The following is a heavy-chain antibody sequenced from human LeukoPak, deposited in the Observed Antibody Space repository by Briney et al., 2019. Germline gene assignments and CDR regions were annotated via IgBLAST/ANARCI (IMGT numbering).Heavy chain of an antibody. Sequence: ASVKVSCKASGYTFTSYGISWVRQAPGQGLEWMGWISAYNGNTNYAQKLQGRVTMTTDTSTSTAYTELRSLRSDDTAVYYCATLRGGYSYGDRSFDYWGQGTLVTVSS. CDR1: GYTFTSYG. J-gene: IGHJ4*02. D-gene: IGHD5-18*01. V-gene: IGHV1-18*01. CDR2: ISAYNGNT. CDR3: ATLRGGYSYGDRSFDY.